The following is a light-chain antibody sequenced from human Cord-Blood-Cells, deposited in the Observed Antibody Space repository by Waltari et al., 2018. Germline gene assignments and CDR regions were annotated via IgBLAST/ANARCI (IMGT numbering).Light chain of an antibody. Sequence: DIQMTQSPSTLSASVGDRVTITSRASQSISSWLAWYQQKPGKAPKLLIYKASSLESGVPSRFSGSGSGTEFTLTISSLQPDDFATYYCQQGFTFRPGTKVDIK. CDR1: QSISSW. CDR3: QQGFT. V-gene: IGKV1-5*03. J-gene: IGKJ3*01. CDR2: KAS.